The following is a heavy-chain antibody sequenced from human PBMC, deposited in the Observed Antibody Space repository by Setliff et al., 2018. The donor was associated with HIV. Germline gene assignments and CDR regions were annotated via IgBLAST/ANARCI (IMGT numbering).Heavy chain of an antibody. D-gene: IGHD1-26*01. CDR3: ARDGFPIYSGSYYYYYYGMDV. CDR1: GFTFSSYW. CDR2: IKQDGSEK. J-gene: IGHJ6*02. V-gene: IGHV3-7*01. Sequence: GGSLRLSCAASGFTFSSYWMSWVRQAPGKGLEWVANIKQDGSEKYYVDSVKGRFTISRDNAKNSLYLQMNSLRAEDTAVYYCARDGFPIYSGSYYYYYYGMDVWGQGTTVTVS.